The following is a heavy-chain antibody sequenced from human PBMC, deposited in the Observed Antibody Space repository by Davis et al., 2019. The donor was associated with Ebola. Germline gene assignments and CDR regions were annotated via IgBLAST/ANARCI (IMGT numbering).Heavy chain of an antibody. CDR2: ITWNAAST. V-gene: IGHV3-20*04. Sequence: GESLKISCAASGFTFGDYGMSWVRQVPGMGLEWVSGITWNAASTGYADSVKGRFTISRDNAKNSLYLEMNSLRDEDTALYYCARVMDGNYFDGFDLWGQGTMVTVSS. J-gene: IGHJ3*01. D-gene: IGHD1-26*01. CDR3: ARVMDGNYFDGFDL. CDR1: GFTFGDYG.